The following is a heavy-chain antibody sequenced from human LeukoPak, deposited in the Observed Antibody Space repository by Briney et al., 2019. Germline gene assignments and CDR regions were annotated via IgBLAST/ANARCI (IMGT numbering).Heavy chain of an antibody. CDR2: IYYSGST. V-gene: IGHV4-59*08. CDR3: ARQPIEEQPPDY. Sequence: PSETLSLTCTVSGGSISSYYWGWIRQPPGKGLEWIGYIYYSGSTNYNPSLKSRVTISVDTSKNQFSLRLSSVTAADTAVYYCARQPIEEQPPDYWGQGTLVTVSS. J-gene: IGHJ4*02. D-gene: IGHD6-13*01. CDR1: GGSISSYY.